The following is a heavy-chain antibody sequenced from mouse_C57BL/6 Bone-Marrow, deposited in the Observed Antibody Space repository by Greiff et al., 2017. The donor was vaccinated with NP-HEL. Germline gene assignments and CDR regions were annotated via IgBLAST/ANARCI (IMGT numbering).Heavy chain of an antibody. CDR1: GYTFTSYW. V-gene: IGHV1-52*01. J-gene: IGHJ3*01. CDR2: IDPSDSET. CDR3: ARLGYGSSWAY. D-gene: IGHD1-1*01. Sequence: QVQLQQPGAELVRPGSSVKLSCKASGYTFTSYWLHWVKQRPIQGLEWIGNIDPSDSETHYNQKFKDKATLTVDKSSSTAYMQLSSLTSEDSAVYYCARLGYGSSWAYWGQGTLVTVSA.